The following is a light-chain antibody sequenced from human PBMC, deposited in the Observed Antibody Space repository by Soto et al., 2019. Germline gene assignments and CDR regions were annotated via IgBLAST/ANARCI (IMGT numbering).Light chain of an antibody. CDR2: EAS. CDR1: QSVSRY. CDR3: QQRNNWPPGDT. Sequence: EIVLKQSPATLSLSPGERATLSCRASQSVSRYLAWYQQKPGQAPRLLIYEASNRATGIPARFSGSGSGTDFTLTISSLEPEDFAVYYCQQRNNWPPGDTFGQGTKLEIK. J-gene: IGKJ2*01. V-gene: IGKV3-11*01.